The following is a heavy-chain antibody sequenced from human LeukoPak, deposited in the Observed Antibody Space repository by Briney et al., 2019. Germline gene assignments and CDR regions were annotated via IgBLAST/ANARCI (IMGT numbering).Heavy chain of an antibody. J-gene: IGHJ4*02. CDR3: VRYYDSSGYWGYYFDY. V-gene: IGHV3-21*01. Sequence: GGSLRLSCAASGFTFSSYSMNWVRQAPGKGLEWVSSISSSSSYIYYADSVKGRFTISRDNAKNSLYLQMNSLRAEDTAVYYCVRYYDSSGYWGYYFDYWGQGTLVTVSS. D-gene: IGHD3-22*01. CDR1: GFTFSSYS. CDR2: ISSSSSYI.